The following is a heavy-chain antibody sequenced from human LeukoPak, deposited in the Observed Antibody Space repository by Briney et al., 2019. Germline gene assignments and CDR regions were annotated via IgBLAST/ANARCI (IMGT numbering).Heavy chain of an antibody. J-gene: IGHJ5*02. D-gene: IGHD3-10*01. CDR3: ARRGAGLNWFDP. CDR1: GGSISSSSFY. Sequence: PSETLSLTCTVSGGSISSSSFYWAWIRQPPGKGLEWIASINYSGTTYYNPSLKSRVSISVDTSKNQFSLKLSSVTAADTVVYYCARRGAGLNWFDPWGQGTLVTVSS. CDR2: INYSGTT. V-gene: IGHV4-39*01.